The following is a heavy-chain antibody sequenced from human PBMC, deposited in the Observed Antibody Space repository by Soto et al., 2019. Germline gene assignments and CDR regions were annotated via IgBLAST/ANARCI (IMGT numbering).Heavy chain of an antibody. Sequence: PSETLSLTCTVSGGSISSYYWSCIRQPPGKGLEWIGYIYYSGSTNYNPSLKSRVTISVDTSKNQFSLKLSSVTAADTAVYYCARGTTIFGVVRRRYFDYWGQGTLVTVSS. J-gene: IGHJ4*02. D-gene: IGHD3-3*01. V-gene: IGHV4-59*01. CDR1: GGSISSYY. CDR3: ARGTTIFGVVRRRYFDY. CDR2: IYYSGST.